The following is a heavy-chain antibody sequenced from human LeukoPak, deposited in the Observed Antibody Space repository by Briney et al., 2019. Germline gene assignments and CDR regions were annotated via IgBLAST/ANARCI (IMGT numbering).Heavy chain of an antibody. J-gene: IGHJ4*02. CDR1: GGSISISHW. Sequence: SETLSLTCAVSGGSISISHWWSWVRQPPGKGLEWIGEFFPSGSTNYNSTLRSRVTMSVDKSKNQFSLKLTSVTAADTAMYYCTRRGGNWFDYWGQGTLVTVSS. CDR3: TRRGGNWFDY. D-gene: IGHD1-1*01. CDR2: FFPSGST. V-gene: IGHV4-4*02.